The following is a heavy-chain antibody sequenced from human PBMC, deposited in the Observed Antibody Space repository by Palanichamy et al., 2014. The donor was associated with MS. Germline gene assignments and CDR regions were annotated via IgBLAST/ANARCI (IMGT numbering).Heavy chain of an antibody. CDR1: GFTFSSYA. J-gene: IGHJ4*02. CDR2: ISYDGSNK. D-gene: IGHD3-16*01. V-gene: IGHV3-30*04. Sequence: QVQLVESGGGVVQPGRSLRLSCAASGFTFSSYAMHWVRQAPGKGLEWVALISYDGSNKYYADSVKGRFTISRDNSRDTLYLQMNSLRPEDTAVYYCARHWGIDYWGQGTLVTVSS. CDR3: ARHWGIDY.